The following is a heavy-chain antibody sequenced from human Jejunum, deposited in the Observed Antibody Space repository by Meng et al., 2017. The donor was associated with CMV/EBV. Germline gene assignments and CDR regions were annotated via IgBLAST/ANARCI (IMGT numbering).Heavy chain of an antibody. D-gene: IGHD3-3*01. CDR1: GGSTGSGDYY. CDR3: ARGSIFVSFDS. CDR2: IHDTGST. V-gene: IGHV4-30-4*08. Sequence: VRQRESGPGLVKPSQTLSLTCSLSGGSTGSGDYYWSWIRQPPGKGLEWIGYIHDTGSTYYSPSLKSRVDISLGTSRNHFSLTLSSVTAEDTAVYFCARGSIFVSFDSWGQGTLVTVSS. J-gene: IGHJ4*02.